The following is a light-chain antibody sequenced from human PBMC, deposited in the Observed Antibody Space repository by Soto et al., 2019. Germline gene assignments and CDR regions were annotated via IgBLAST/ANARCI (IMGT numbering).Light chain of an antibody. CDR1: QGVTTN. CDR2: DVS. Sequence: EIVMTQSPGTLSVSPGERATLSCRAGQGVTTNFAWYQQKSGRSPRLLIYDVSIRATGVPARFSGTGSETDFTLTISGLQSEDSAVYFCQQYNNWPFSFGQGTRLEIK. J-gene: IGKJ5*01. V-gene: IGKV3-15*01. CDR3: QQYNNWPFS.